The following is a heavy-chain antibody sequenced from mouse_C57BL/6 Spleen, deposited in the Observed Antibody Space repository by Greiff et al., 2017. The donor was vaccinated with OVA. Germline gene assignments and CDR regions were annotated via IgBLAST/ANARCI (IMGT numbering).Heavy chain of an antibody. CDR2: ISSGSSTI. V-gene: IGHV5-17*01. CDR3: AREGAYGNYGAMDY. D-gene: IGHD2-1*01. CDR1: GFTFSDYG. J-gene: IGHJ4*01. Sequence: EVKLVESGGGLVKPGGSLKLSCAASGFTFSDYGMHWVRQAPEKGLEWVAYISSGSSTIYSADTVKGRFTISRDNAKNTLFLQMTSLRSEDTAMYYCAREGAYGNYGAMDYWGQGTSVTVSS.